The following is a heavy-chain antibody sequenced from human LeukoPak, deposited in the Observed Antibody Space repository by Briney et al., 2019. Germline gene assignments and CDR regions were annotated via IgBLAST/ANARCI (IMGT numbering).Heavy chain of an antibody. Sequence: GASVEVSCKVSGYTLTELSMHWVRQAPGKGLEWMGGFDPEDAETIYAQKFQGRVTMTEDTSTDTAYMELRSLRSEDTAVYYCATVQLWSGFDYWGQGTLVTVSS. D-gene: IGHD5-18*01. CDR1: GYTLTELS. J-gene: IGHJ4*02. CDR3: ATVQLWSGFDY. CDR2: FDPEDAET. V-gene: IGHV1-24*01.